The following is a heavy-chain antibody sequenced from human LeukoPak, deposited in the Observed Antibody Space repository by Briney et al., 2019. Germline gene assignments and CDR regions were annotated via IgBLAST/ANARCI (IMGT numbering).Heavy chain of an antibody. CDR3: VRGSTRWQQVALDY. Sequence: GESLKISCQGSTYRFTSYWIGWVRQMPGKRLEWMGIIYPGDSDTRYSPSFQGQVTISADKSISTAYLQWSSLKASHTATYYCVRGSTRWQQVALDYWGQGTLVTVSS. CDR1: TYRFTSYW. V-gene: IGHV5-51*01. D-gene: IGHD6-13*01. CDR2: IYPGDSDT. J-gene: IGHJ4*02.